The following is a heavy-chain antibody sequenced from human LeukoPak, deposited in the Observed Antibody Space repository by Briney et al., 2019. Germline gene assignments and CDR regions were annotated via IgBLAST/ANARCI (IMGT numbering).Heavy chain of an antibody. CDR2: IYHSGST. V-gene: IGHV4-30-2*01. Sequence: SQTLSLTCAVSGGSISSGGYSWSWVRQPPGKGLEWIGYIYHSGSTYYNPSLKSRVTISVDRSKNQFSLKLSSVTAADTAVYYCARAYYGDYYYYGMDVWGQGTTVTVSS. CDR3: ARAYYGDYYYYGMDV. J-gene: IGHJ6*02. D-gene: IGHD4-17*01. CDR1: GGSISSGGYS.